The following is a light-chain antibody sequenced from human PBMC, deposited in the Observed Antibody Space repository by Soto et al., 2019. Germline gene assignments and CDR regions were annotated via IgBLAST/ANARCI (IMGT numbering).Light chain of an antibody. CDR3: HHYGTSWT. CDR2: QTS. Sequence: DIVMSQTPLSSPVTLGQPASISCKSSQSLLRSAGKTCLSWLKQRTGQPPRLVIHQTSNWWAGVPDRFSGSGAGTDFTLKISRLEHEDFAVHYCHHYGTSWTVGQGTKVDIK. J-gene: IGKJ1*01. V-gene: IGKV2-24*01. CDR1: QSLLRSAGKTC.